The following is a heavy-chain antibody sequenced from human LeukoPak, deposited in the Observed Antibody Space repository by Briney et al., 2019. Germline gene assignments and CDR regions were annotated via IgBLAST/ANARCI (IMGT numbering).Heavy chain of an antibody. CDR3: ARGGAPYSSGWFNWFDP. V-gene: IGHV4-59*08. CDR1: GGSISSYY. D-gene: IGHD6-19*01. Sequence: PSETLSLTCTVSGGSISSYYWSWIRQPPGKGLEWIGYIYYSGSTNYNPSLKSRVTISVDTSKNQFSLKLKSVTAADTAVYYCARGGAPYSSGWFNWFDPWGQGTLVTVSS. J-gene: IGHJ5*02. CDR2: IYYSGST.